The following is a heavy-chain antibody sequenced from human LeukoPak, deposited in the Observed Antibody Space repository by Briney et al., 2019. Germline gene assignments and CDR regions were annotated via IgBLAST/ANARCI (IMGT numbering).Heavy chain of an antibody. CDR1: GFTFNNYG. CDR2: ISYDGSRK. Sequence: QPGGSLRLSCAASGFTFNNYGIHWVRQAPGKGLEWVAVISYDGSRKNYADPVKGRFTISRDNSKNTLYLQVNNLRSEDTAVYFGVKDGGYNSVGMDAWGQGTTVTVSS. CDR3: VKDGGYNSVGMDA. D-gene: IGHD5-24*01. V-gene: IGHV3-30*18. J-gene: IGHJ6*02.